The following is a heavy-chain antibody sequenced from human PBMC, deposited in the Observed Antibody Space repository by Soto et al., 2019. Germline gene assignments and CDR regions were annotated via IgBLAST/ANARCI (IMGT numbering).Heavy chain of an antibody. Sequence: ASVKVSCKASGYTFTSYYINWVRQATGQGLEWMGWMNPNSGNTGYAQKFQGRVTMTRNTSISTAYMELSSLRSEDTAVYYCASSGWPDDAFDIWGQGTMVTISS. D-gene: IGHD6-19*01. V-gene: IGHV1-8*01. J-gene: IGHJ3*02. CDR2: MNPNSGNT. CDR1: GYTFTSYY. CDR3: ASSGWPDDAFDI.